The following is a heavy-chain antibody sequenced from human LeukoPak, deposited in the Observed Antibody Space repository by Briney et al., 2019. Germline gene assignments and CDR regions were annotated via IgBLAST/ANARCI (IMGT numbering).Heavy chain of an antibody. CDR3: ARGNDTNGALDY. V-gene: IGHV1-8*01. Sequence: ASVKVSCKASRYTFSNYDINWVRQATGQGLEWMGWMNPNSGNTGYAQKFQGRVTMTRNTSISTAYMELSSLRSEDTAVCYCARGNDTNGALDYWGQGTLVTVSS. CDR1: RYTFSNYD. D-gene: IGHD2-8*01. J-gene: IGHJ4*02. CDR2: MNPNSGNT.